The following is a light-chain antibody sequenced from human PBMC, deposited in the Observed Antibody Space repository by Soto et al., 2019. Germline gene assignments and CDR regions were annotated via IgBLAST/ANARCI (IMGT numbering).Light chain of an antibody. CDR2: AAS. CDR1: QSISSY. J-gene: IGKJ1*01. Sequence: DIQMTQSPSSLSASVGDRVTITCRASQSISSYLNWYQQKPGKAPKVLIYAASNLQSGVPSRFSGSGSGTDFSLTINSLQPEDFATYYCQQSYSTPRTFGQGTRWIS. CDR3: QQSYSTPRT. V-gene: IGKV1-39*01.